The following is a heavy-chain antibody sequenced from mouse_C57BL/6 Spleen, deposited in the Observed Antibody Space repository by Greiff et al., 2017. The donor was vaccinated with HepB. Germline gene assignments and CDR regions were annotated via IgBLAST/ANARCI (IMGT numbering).Heavy chain of an antibody. CDR3: ARSLGLGYYDY. J-gene: IGHJ2*01. V-gene: IGHV1-80*01. CDR2: IYPGDGDT. D-gene: IGHD4-1*01. CDR1: GYAFSSYW. Sequence: QVHVKQSGAELVKPGASVKISCKASGYAFSSYWMNWVKQRPGKGLEWIGQIYPGDGDTNYNGKFKGKATLTADKSSSTAYMQLSSLTSEDSAVYFCARSLGLGYYDYWGQGTTLTVSS.